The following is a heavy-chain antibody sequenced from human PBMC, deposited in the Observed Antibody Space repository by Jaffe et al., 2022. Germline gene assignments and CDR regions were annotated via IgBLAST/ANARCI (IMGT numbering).Heavy chain of an antibody. J-gene: IGHJ5*02. CDR2: IYYSGST. V-gene: IGHV4-39*01. D-gene: IGHD3-9*01. CDR3: ARHVYYDILTGQPGWFDP. CDR1: GGSISSSSYY. Sequence: QLQLQESGPGLVKPSETLSLTCTVSGGSISSSSYYWGWIRQPPGKGLEWIGSIYYSGSTYYNPSLKSRVTISVDTSKNQFSLKLSSVTAADTAVYYCARHVYYDILTGQPGWFDPWGQGTLVTVSS.